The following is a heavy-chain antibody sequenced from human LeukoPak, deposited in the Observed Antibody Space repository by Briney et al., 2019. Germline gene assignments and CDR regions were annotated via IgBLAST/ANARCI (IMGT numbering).Heavy chain of an antibody. V-gene: IGHV3-23*01. D-gene: IGHD3-22*01. CDR2: ISDTGTRT. J-gene: IGHJ6*02. CDR1: GFAFNTYA. Sequence: GGSLRLSCAASGFAFNTYALSWVRQAPGKGPEWVSGISDTGTRTYYADSVRGRFATSRDNSKSTLFLQMNSLRAEDTADYYCAKYYFDNRGNYYFFHYGLDVWGQGTTVTVSS. CDR3: AKYYFDNRGNYYFFHYGLDV.